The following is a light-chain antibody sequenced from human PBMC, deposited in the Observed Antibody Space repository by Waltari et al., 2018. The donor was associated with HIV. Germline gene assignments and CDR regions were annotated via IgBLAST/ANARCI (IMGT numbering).Light chain of an antibody. CDR3: SAYTSSSTLK. V-gene: IGLV2-14*01. CDR2: EVS. Sequence: QSALTHPASASGSPGQSLTIACTGTSRDHGGYNDVSWYQQHPGQDTKLTLYEVSNRPLRVSNPFSGSKSGNTASLTILQLQAEDESDYYCSAYTSSSTLKFGGGTKLTVL. J-gene: IGLJ2*01. CDR1: SRDHGGYND.